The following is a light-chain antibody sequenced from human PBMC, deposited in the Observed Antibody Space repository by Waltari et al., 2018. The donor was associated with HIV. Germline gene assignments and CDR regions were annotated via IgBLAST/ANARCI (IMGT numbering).Light chain of an antibody. CDR1: SSDVGAYQY. CDR2: EVS. J-gene: IGLJ2*01. Sequence: QSALTQPPSASGSPGQSVTISCTGTSSDVGAYQYVSWYQQHPGKAPKLVICEVSKRPSGVPDRFSGSKSGNTASLTVSGLQAEDEADYYCTSYGGSNNVLFGGGTKLTVL. CDR3: TSYGGSNNVL. V-gene: IGLV2-8*01.